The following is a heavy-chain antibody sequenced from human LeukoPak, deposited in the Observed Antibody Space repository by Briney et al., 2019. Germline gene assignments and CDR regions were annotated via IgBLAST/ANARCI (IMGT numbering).Heavy chain of an antibody. D-gene: IGHD3-10*01. V-gene: IGHV3-53*01. J-gene: IGHJ3*02. CDR2: IYSGGST. CDR3: ARGEYYGSGSYSNDAFDI. CDR1: GFTVSSNY. Sequence: PGGSLRLSCAASGFTVSSNYMSWVRQAPGKGLEWVSVIYSGGSTYYADSVKGRFTISRDNSKNTLYLQMNSLRAEDTAVYYCARGEYYGSGSYSNDAFDIWGQGTMVTVSS.